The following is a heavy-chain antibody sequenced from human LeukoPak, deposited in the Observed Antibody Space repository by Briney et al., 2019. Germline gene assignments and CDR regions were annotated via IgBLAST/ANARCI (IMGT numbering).Heavy chain of an antibody. J-gene: IGHJ5*02. D-gene: IGHD3-10*01. Sequence: SETLSLTCTASGGSISSSSYYWGWIRQPPGKGLEWPGSIYYSGSTYYNPSLRSRVTISVDTSKNQFYLKLSSVTDADTAVYYCARQGLLWFGEARFDPWGQGTLVTVSS. CDR2: IYYSGST. CDR3: ARQGLLWFGEARFDP. CDR1: GGSISSSSYY. V-gene: IGHV4-39*01.